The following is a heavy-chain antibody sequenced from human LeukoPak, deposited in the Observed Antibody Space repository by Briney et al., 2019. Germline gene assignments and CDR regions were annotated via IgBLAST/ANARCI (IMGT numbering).Heavy chain of an antibody. Sequence: ASVKVSCKASGYTFTSCYMHWVRQAPGQGLEWMGIINPSGGSTGYAQKFQGRVTMTRDMSTSTVYMELSSLRSEDTAVYYCARAGEWELLRSFDYWGQGTLVTVSS. V-gene: IGHV1-46*01. J-gene: IGHJ4*02. CDR2: INPSGGST. D-gene: IGHD1-26*01. CDR1: GYTFTSCY. CDR3: ARAGEWELLRSFDY.